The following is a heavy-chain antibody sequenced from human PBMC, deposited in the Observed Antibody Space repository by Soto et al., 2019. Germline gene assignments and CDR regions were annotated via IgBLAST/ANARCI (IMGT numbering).Heavy chain of an antibody. CDR2: ISSSSSYI. CDR3: ARDLGSGYDFKEGRDY. D-gene: IGHD5-12*01. Sequence: EVQLVESGGGLVKPGGSLRLSCAASGFTFSSYSMNWVRQAPGKGLEWVSSISSSSSYIYYADSVKGRFTISRDNAKNSLYLKMNSLRAEDTAVYYWARDLGSGYDFKEGRDYWGQGPLVTVSS. V-gene: IGHV3-21*01. J-gene: IGHJ4*02. CDR1: GFTFSSYS.